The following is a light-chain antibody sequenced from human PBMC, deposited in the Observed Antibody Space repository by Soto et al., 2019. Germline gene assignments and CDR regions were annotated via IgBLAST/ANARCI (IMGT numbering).Light chain of an antibody. J-gene: IGLJ3*02. CDR3: VLHMGSGIWV. Sequence: QSVVTQEPSFSVSPGGTVTLTCGLSSDSVSTTYYPSWYQQTPGQAPRTLIYSTNTRSSGVPDRFSGSILGNKAALTITGAQADDESDYYCVLHMGSGIWVFGGGTKLTVL. CDR2: STN. CDR1: SDSVSTTYY. V-gene: IGLV8-61*01.